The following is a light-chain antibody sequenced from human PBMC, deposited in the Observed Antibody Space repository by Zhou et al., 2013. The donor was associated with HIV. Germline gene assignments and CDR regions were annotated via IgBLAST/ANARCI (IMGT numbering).Light chain of an antibody. J-gene: IGKJ4*01. Sequence: DIVMTQSPLSLPVTPGEAASISCRSSQSLLHSNGYYYLDWYLQKPGQSPQLLIHLGSNRASGVPDRFSGSGSGTDFTLKISRVEAEDVGVYYCMQGVQWPLTFGGGTKVEI. CDR1: QSLLHSNGYYY. CDR3: MQGVQWPLT. V-gene: IGKV2-28*01. CDR2: LGS.